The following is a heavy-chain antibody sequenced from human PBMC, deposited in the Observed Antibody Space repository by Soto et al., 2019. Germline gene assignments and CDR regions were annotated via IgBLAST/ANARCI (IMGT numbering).Heavy chain of an antibody. D-gene: IGHD2-15*01. CDR3: ATIYCSGGSCYNYWYFDL. V-gene: IGHV3-53*04. J-gene: IGHJ2*01. CDR2: IYSGGST. Sequence: EVQLVESGGGLVQPGGSLRLSCAASGFTVSSNYMSWVRQAPGKGLEWVSVIYSGGSTYYADSVKGRFTISRHNSKNTLDLQMNSLRVEDTAVYYCATIYCSGGSCYNYWYFDLWGRGTLVTVSS. CDR1: GFTVSSNY.